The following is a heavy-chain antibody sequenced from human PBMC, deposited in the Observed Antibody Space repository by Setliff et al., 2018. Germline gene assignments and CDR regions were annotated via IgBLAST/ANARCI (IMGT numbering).Heavy chain of an antibody. CDR3: ARKSATIGEFPLYYFDK. Sequence: SETLSLTCSVSGGSISSGGFYWSWTRQSAGRGLEWIGHFHTGGATDYNLSLKSRVTISLDSSKNQFSLRLSSVTAADAAVYFCARKSATIGEFPLYYFDKWGQGIPVTVSS. D-gene: IGHD3-10*01. V-gene: IGHV4-61*09. J-gene: IGHJ4*02. CDR1: GGSISSGGFY. CDR2: FHTGGAT.